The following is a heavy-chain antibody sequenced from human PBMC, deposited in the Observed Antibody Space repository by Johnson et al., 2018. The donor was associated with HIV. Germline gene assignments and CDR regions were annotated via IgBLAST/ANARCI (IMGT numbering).Heavy chain of an antibody. CDR1: GFTVSSNY. CDR3: AKGGEVWYGAFDF. Sequence: VQLVESGGGLVQPGGSLRLSCAASGFTVSSNYMHWVRQAPGKGLEGVSVIDSGGSTFYADSVKGRFTISRDNSKNTLYLQMNNLRAEDTAVYYCAKGGEVWYGAFDFWGQGTMAIVSS. V-gene: IGHV3-66*01. J-gene: IGHJ3*01. D-gene: IGHD6-13*01. CDR2: IDSGGST.